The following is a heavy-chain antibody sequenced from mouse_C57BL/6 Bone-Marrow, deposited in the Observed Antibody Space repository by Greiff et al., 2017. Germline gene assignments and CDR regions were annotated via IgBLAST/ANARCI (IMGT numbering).Heavy chain of an antibody. Sequence: QVQLQQPGAELVKPGASVKLSCKASGYTFTSYWMQWVKQRPGQGLEWIGEIDPSDSYTNYNQKFKGKATLTVDTSSITSYMQLSSLTSEDSAVYYCARLQECNSDLYF. CDR1: GYTFTSYW. CDR3: ARLQECNSDLYF. CDR2: IDPSDSYT. V-gene: IGHV1-50*01. J-gene: IGHJ1*01. D-gene: IGHD2-12*01.